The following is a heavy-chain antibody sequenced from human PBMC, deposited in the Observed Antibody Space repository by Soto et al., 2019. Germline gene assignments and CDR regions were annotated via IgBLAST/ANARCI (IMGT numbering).Heavy chain of an antibody. CDR3: ATTNGAYSYDSVS. CDR2: IYYSGAT. Sequence: SETLSLTCNASGDSITNYDHFWTWIRHKPGEGLEWIGYIYYSGATYYSPSLKTRVSMSLHKSQNYFSLQLTSVTAADSAVYYCATTNGAYSYDSVSWGQGTLVTDSS. D-gene: IGHD3-22*01. V-gene: IGHV4-30-4*01. J-gene: IGHJ5*02. CDR1: GDSITNYDHF.